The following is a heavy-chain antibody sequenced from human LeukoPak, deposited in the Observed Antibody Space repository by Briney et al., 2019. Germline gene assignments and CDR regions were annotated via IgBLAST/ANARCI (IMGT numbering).Heavy chain of an antibody. Sequence: SETLSLTCTVSGSSISSGGYYWSWIRQHPGKGLEWIGYIYYSGSTYYNPSLKSRVTISVDTSKNQFSLRLSSVTAADTAVYYCARASDDILTGGSDYWGQGTLVTVSS. CDR2: IYYSGST. J-gene: IGHJ4*02. V-gene: IGHV4-31*03. CDR1: GSSISSGGYY. D-gene: IGHD3-9*01. CDR3: ARASDDILTGGSDY.